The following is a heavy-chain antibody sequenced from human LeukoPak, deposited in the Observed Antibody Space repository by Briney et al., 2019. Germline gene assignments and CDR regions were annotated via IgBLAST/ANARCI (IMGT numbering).Heavy chain of an antibody. D-gene: IGHD1-20*01. Sequence: GGSLRLSCAASGFTFSSCGMSWVRQAPGKGLEWVSAISGSGGSTYYADSVKGRFTISRDNSKNTLYLQMNSLRAEDTAVYYCAKGNNWNGLFDYWGQGTLVTVSS. V-gene: IGHV3-23*01. J-gene: IGHJ4*02. CDR1: GFTFSSCG. CDR2: ISGSGGST. CDR3: AKGNNWNGLFDY.